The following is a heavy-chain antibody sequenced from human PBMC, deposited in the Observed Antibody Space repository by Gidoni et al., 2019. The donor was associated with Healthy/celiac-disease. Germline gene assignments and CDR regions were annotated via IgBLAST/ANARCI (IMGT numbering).Heavy chain of an antibody. V-gene: IGHV4-31*03. D-gene: IGHD3-9*01. CDR1: GCSISSGGYY. CDR3: ARDSNVYDMLTGTSYYYGMDV. Sequence: QVQLQESGPGLVKPSQTLSLTCTVSGCSISSGGYYWSWIRQHPGKGLEWIGYIYYSGRTYYNPSLKSRVTISVDTSKNQFSRKLSSVTAADTAVYYCARDSNVYDMLTGTSYYYGMDVWGQGTTVTVSS. CDR2: IYYSGRT. J-gene: IGHJ6*02.